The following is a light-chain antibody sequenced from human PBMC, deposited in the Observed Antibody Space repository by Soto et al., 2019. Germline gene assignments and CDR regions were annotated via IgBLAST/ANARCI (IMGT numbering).Light chain of an antibody. CDR3: QQRSNWPPIA. V-gene: IGKV3D-20*02. Sequence: EIVLTQSPATLSLSPGERAALSCGASQSVSSNYLAWYQQKPGLAPRLLIYDASRRATGIPDRFSGSGSGADFILTISSLEPEDAAVYYCQQRSNWPPIAFGQGTRLEIK. CDR1: QSVSSNY. J-gene: IGKJ5*01. CDR2: DAS.